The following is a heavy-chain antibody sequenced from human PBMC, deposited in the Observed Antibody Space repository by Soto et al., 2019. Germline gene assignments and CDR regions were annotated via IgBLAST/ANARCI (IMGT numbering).Heavy chain of an antibody. V-gene: IGHV1-24*01. CDR1: GYTLTELS. D-gene: IGHD2-15*01. Sequence: GASVKVSCKVSGYTLTELSMHWVRQAPGKGLEWMGGFDPEDGETIYAQKFQGRVTMTEDTSTDTAYMELSSLRSEDTAVYYCATVYLNPATLRPESYFDYWGQGTLVTVPQ. J-gene: IGHJ4*02. CDR2: FDPEDGET. CDR3: ATVYLNPATLRPESYFDY.